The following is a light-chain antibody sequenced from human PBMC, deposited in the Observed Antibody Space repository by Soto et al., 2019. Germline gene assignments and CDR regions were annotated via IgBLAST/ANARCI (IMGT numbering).Light chain of an antibody. CDR2: DTF. CDR3: QQRAGWPRT. J-gene: IGKJ1*01. Sequence: EIVLTQSSATLSLSPGERATLSCRASQSVSNYLTWYQQKPGQAPRLLVYDTFNRANGIPARFSGSGSDTDFTLTITSLEPEDFAVYYCQQRAGWPRTFGQGTKVEIK. CDR1: QSVSNY. V-gene: IGKV3-11*01.